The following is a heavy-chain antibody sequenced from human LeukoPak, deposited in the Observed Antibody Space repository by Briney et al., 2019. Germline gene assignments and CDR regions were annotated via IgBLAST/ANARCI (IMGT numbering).Heavy chain of an antibody. CDR1: GFTFTNYW. D-gene: IGHD6-13*01. CDR3: ARAPGYRGFLDY. CDR2: IKQDRSEK. J-gene: IGHJ4*02. V-gene: IGHV3-7*01. Sequence: HPGGSLRLSCAASGFTFTNYWMSWVRQAPGKGLELVANIKQDRSEKYYVDSVKGRFTISRDNAKNSLYLQMNSLRAEDTAVYYCARAPGYRGFLDYWGQGTLVTVSS.